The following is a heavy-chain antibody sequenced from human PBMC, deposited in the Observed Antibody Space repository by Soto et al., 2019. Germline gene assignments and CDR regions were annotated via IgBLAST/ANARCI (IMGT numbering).Heavy chain of an antibody. CDR3: ARDMATYYYDSSGYYPDAFDI. CDR2: INPSGGST. Sequence: ASVKVSCKASGYTFTSYYMHWVRQAPGQGLEWMGIINPSGGSTSYAQKFQGRVTMTRDTSTSTVYMGLSSLRSEDTAVYYCARDMATYYYDSSGYYPDAFDIWGQGTMVTVSS. V-gene: IGHV1-46*01. J-gene: IGHJ3*02. D-gene: IGHD3-22*01. CDR1: GYTFTSYY.